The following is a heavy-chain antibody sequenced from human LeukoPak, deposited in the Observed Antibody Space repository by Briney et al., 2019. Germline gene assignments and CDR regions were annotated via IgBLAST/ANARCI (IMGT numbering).Heavy chain of an antibody. V-gene: IGHV4-34*11. CDR2: IDYSGNT. D-gene: IGHD2-15*01. CDR3: VRDRQHCSGGNCYSEDLPDS. CDR1: GGSFSGYY. Sequence: SETLSLTCAVYGGSFSGYYWSWIRQPQGKRLEWIGSIDYSGNTDYNPSLRSRVTISVDPSKKQFSLNLNSVTAADTAVYFCVRDRQHCSGGNCYSEDLPDSWGQGIVVAVSS. J-gene: IGHJ4*02.